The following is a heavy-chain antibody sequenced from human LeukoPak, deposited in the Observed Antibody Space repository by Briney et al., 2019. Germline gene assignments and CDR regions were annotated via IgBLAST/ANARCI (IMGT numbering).Heavy chain of an antibody. Sequence: ASVKVSCKASGYTFTSYGISWVRQAPGQGLEWMGGIISIFGTPKYAQRFQGRLTITAVESMTTTYMELSSLRADDTAVYYCARGWLAASTALTPYNYWGQGTLVTVSS. CDR1: GYTFTSYG. J-gene: IGHJ4*02. D-gene: IGHD4-23*01. CDR2: IISIFGTP. CDR3: ARGWLAASTALTPYNY. V-gene: IGHV1-69*13.